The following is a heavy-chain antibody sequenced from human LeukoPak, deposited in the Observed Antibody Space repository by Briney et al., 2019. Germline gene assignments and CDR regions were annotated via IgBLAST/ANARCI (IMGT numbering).Heavy chain of an antibody. CDR3: AKGLRFLEWFWFDP. Sequence: PSETLSLTCTVSGGSISSYYWSWIRQPPGKGLEWIGYIYYSGSTNYNPSLKSRVTISVDTSKNQFSLKLSSVTAADTAVYYCAKGLRFLEWFWFDPWGQGTLVTVPS. V-gene: IGHV4-59*01. J-gene: IGHJ5*02. CDR1: GGSISSYY. CDR2: IYYSGST. D-gene: IGHD3-3*01.